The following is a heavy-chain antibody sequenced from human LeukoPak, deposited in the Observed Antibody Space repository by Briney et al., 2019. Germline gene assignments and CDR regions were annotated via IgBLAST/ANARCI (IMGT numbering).Heavy chain of an antibody. CDR1: GFTFSDYY. J-gene: IGHJ4*02. V-gene: IGHV3-11*06. CDR3: ARDPRLYHYDTLTGYDY. Sequence: GGSLRLSCAASGFTFSDYYMSWIRQAPGKGLEWVSYISSSSSYTNYADSVKGRFTISRDNAKNSLYLQMNSLRAEDTAVYYCARDPRLYHYDTLTGYDYWGQGTLVTVSS. CDR2: ISSSSSYT. D-gene: IGHD3-9*01.